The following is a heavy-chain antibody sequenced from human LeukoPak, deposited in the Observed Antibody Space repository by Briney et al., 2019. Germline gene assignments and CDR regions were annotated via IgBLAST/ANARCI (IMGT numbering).Heavy chain of an antibody. CDR1: GFTFSSYA. J-gene: IGHJ4*02. D-gene: IGHD1-26*01. V-gene: IGHV3-23*01. CDR2: ISGSGDST. CDR3: AISGGYWAWAH. Sequence: AGGSLRLSCAASGFTFSSYAMSWVRQAPGKGLEWVSGISGSGDSTYYADSVKGRFTISRDNSKNTFYLQMNSLRADDTAVYYCAISGGYWAWAHWGQGTLVTVSS.